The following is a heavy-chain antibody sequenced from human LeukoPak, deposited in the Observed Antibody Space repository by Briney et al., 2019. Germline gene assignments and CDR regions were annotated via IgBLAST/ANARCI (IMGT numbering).Heavy chain of an antibody. J-gene: IGHJ4*02. CDR1: GFTFSSYN. Sequence: GGSLRLSCATSGFTFSSYNMSWVRQAPGKGLEWVAVISYDGSNKYYADSVKGRFTISRDNSKNTLYLQMNSLRAEDTAVYYCAKDLGRDGDYWGQGTLVTVSS. V-gene: IGHV3-30*18. CDR3: AKDLGRDGDY. D-gene: IGHD1-26*01. CDR2: ISYDGSNK.